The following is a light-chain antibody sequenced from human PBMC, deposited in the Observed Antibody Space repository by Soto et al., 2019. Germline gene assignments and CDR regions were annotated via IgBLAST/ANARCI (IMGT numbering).Light chain of an antibody. CDR1: QSVRSN. J-gene: IGKJ5*01. CDR3: QQYNNWRIT. Sequence: EIVMTQSPATLSVSPGERATLSCRASQSVRSNLAWYQQKPGQAPRLLIYGASTRATGIPARFSGSGSGTEFTLTISSLQSEDFAVYYCQQYNNWRITFGQGTRLEIK. V-gene: IGKV3-15*01. CDR2: GAS.